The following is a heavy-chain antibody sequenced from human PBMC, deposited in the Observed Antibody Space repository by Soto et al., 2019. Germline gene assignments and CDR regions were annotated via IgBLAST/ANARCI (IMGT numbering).Heavy chain of an antibody. CDR1: GYTFTTYT. V-gene: IGHV1-8*02. Sequence: ASVKVSCKASGYTFTTYTIHWVRQAPGQGLEWMGWMNPNSGNTGYAQKFQGRVTMTRNTSISTAYMELSSLRSEDTAVYYCARGHGLLYDYYYMDVWGKGTTVTVSS. J-gene: IGHJ6*03. D-gene: IGHD2-2*02. CDR3: ARGHGLLYDYYYMDV. CDR2: MNPNSGNT.